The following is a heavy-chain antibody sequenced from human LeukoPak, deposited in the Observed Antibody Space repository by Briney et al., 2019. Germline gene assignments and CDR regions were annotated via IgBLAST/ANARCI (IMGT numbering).Heavy chain of an antibody. D-gene: IGHD3-10*01. CDR1: GGSFSGYY. V-gene: IGHV4-34*01. CDR2: INHSGST. J-gene: IGHJ5*02. CDR3: ARDWYYYGSGSYYGNWFDP. Sequence: SETLSLTCAVYGGSFSGYYWSWIRQPPGKGLEWIGEINHSGSTNYNPSLKSRVTISVDTSKNQFSLKLSSVTAADTAVYYCARDWYYYGSGSYYGNWFDPWGQGTLVTVSS.